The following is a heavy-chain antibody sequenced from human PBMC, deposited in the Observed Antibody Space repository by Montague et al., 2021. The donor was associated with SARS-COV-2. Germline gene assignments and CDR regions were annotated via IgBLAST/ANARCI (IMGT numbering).Heavy chain of an antibody. Sequence: SETLSLTCTVSGGSISSSDYYWGGSRHPRGNVLEWIGIIYSTGTTYYKPPLKSRVTMAVDTSENQFSLKLTSVTVADTALYYWARHGGVNEFDPWGQGTLVSVSS. CDR1: GGSISSSDYY. CDR3: ARHGGVNEFDP. J-gene: IGHJ5*02. D-gene: IGHD3-3*01. V-gene: IGHV4-39*01. CDR2: IYSTGTT.